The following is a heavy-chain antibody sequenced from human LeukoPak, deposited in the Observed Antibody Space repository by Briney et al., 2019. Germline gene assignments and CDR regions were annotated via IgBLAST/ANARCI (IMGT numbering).Heavy chain of an antibody. V-gene: IGHV4-39*01. Sequence: PSQTLSLTCTVSGGSISSGGYYWGWIRQPPGKGLEWIGSIYYSGSTYYNSSLKSRVTISVDTSKNQFSLKLSSVTAADTAVYYCADARAYWGQGTQVTVSS. CDR2: IYYSGST. J-gene: IGHJ1*01. CDR3: ADARAY. CDR1: GGSISSGGYY.